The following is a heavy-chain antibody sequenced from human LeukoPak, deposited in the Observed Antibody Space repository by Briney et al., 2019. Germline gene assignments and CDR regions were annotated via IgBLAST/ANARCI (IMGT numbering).Heavy chain of an antibody. J-gene: IGHJ4*02. Sequence: GALVKVSCKASGYSFTSDDLSWVRQATGQGLEWMGWMNPNSGNTGYAQKFQGRVTMTRDTSISTAYMELTSLTSEDTAIYYCARGLAVAGTGYWGQGTLVTVSS. D-gene: IGHD6-19*01. CDR1: GYSFTSDD. CDR3: ARGLAVAGTGY. CDR2: MNPNSGNT. V-gene: IGHV1-8*01.